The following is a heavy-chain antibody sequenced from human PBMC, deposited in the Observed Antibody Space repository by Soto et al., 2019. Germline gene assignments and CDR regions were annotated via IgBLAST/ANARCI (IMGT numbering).Heavy chain of an antibody. V-gene: IGHV3-33*01. CDR3: ARDRMVLLWCGGGIDV. CDR2: IWYDGSNK. J-gene: IGHJ6*02. CDR1: GFTFSSYG. D-gene: IGHD3-10*01. Sequence: GGSLRLSCAASGFTFSSYGMHWVRQAPGKGLEWVAVIWYDGSNKYYADSVKGRFTISRDNSKSTLYLQMNSQRAEDTAVYYCARDRMVLLWCGGGIDVWGQGTAVTV.